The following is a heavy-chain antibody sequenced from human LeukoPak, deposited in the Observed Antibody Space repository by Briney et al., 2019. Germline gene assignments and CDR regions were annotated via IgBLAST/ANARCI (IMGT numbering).Heavy chain of an antibody. Sequence: GGSLRLSCAASGFTFSSYAMHWVRQAPGKGLEWVAVISYDGSNKYYADSVKGRFTISRDNSKNTLYLQMNSLRAADTAVYYCARTPRGSSIYYMDVWGKGTTVTVSS. J-gene: IGHJ6*03. V-gene: IGHV3-30-3*01. CDR3: ARTPRGSSIYYMDV. CDR2: ISYDGSNK. D-gene: IGHD6-6*01. CDR1: GFTFSSYA.